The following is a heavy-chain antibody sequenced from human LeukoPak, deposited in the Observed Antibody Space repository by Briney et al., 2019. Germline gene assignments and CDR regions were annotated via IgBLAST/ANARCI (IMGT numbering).Heavy chain of an antibody. CDR2: IYYSGST. J-gene: IGHJ4*02. D-gene: IGHD3-16*02. CDR3: ATIEEGSRSVVY. CDR1: GGSISSSSYY. Sequence: PSQTLSLTCTVSGGSISSSSYYWGWIRQPPGKGLDWIANIYYSGSTYYNPSLKSRVTISEDTSKNQFSLKLSSVTASDTAVYYCATIEEGSRSVVYWGQGTLVTVSS. V-gene: IGHV4-39*01.